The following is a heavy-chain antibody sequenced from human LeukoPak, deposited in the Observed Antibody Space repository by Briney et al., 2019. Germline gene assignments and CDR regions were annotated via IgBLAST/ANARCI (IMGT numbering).Heavy chain of an antibody. CDR2: INQGGST. V-gene: IGHV4-34*01. CDR1: GGSFSGYY. D-gene: IGHD4-11*01. J-gene: IGHJ4*02. CDR3: ARGGLSSNYFDY. Sequence: KPSETLSLTCAVYGGSFSGYYWTWFRQSPGKGLEWIGEINQGGSTKYHPSLKSRVATSVDTSKKQFYLKLSSVTAADTAAYYCARGGLSSNYFDYWGQGTLVTVSS.